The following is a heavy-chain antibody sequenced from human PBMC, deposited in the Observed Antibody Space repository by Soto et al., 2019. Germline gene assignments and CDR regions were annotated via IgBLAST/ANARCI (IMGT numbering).Heavy chain of an antibody. Sequence: SETLSLTCTVSGGSISSGDYYWSWIRQPPGEGLEWIGYIYYSGSTYYNPSLKSRVTISVDTSKNQFSLKLSSVTAADTAVYYCARARYSSGWYLFDYWGQGTLVTVSS. D-gene: IGHD6-19*01. V-gene: IGHV4-30-4*01. CDR1: GGSISSGDYY. J-gene: IGHJ4*02. CDR2: IYYSGST. CDR3: ARARYSSGWYLFDY.